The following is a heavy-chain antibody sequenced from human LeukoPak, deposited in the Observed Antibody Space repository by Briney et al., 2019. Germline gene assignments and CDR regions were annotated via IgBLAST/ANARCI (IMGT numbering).Heavy chain of an antibody. V-gene: IGHV3-23*01. CDR3: AKELRSGSTIDY. CDR1: GFTFSSYA. CDR2: ISGSDIGT. D-gene: IGHD3-10*01. Sequence: QPGGSLRLCCAASGFTFSSYAMSWVRQAPGKGLEWVSAISGSDIGTYYADSVKGRFTISRDNSKNTLYLQMNSLRAEDTAVYYCAKELRSGSTIDYWGQGTLVTVSS. J-gene: IGHJ4*02.